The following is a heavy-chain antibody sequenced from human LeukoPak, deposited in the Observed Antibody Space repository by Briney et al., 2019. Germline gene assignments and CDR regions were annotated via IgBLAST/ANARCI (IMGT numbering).Heavy chain of an antibody. J-gene: IGHJ4*02. Sequence: PSETLSLTCTVCGGSISSSSYYWGWIRQPPGKGLEWIGSLHYGGSTYYNPSLKSRVTISVDTSKKQISLKQNSVTAADTAVYYCARLTFHYDGSGYYFDYWGQGTLVTVSS. V-gene: IGHV4-39*01. CDR1: GGSISSSSYY. D-gene: IGHD3-22*01. CDR3: ARLTFHYDGSGYYFDY. CDR2: LHYGGST.